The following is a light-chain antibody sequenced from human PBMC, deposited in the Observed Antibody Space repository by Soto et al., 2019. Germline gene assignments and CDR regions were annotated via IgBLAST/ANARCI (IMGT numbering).Light chain of an antibody. CDR3: QQYNNWPRT. J-gene: IGKJ2*01. Sequence: EIVMTQAPATLSVSPGERAALSCRASQSVSSNLAWYQQKPGQAPRLLIYGASTRATGIPARFSGSGSGTEFILPISSLQSEDFAVYYCQQYNNWPRTFGQGTKLEIK. V-gene: IGKV3-15*01. CDR1: QSVSSN. CDR2: GAS.